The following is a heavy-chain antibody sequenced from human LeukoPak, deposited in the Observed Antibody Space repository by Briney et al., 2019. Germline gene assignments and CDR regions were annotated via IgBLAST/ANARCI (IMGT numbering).Heavy chain of an antibody. J-gene: IGHJ5*02. V-gene: IGHV4-59*01. CDR2: IYYSGST. D-gene: IGHD3-10*01. CDR1: GGSFSSYY. CDR3: ARVVTMVRGSWFDP. Sequence: SETLSLTCAVYGGSFSSYYWIWVRQPPGKGLEWIGYIYYSGSTNYNPSLKSRVTISVDTSKNQFSLKLSSVTAADTAVYYCARVVTMVRGSWFDPWGQGTLVTVSS.